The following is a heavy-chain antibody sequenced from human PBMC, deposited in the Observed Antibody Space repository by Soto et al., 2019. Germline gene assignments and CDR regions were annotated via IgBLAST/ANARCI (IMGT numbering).Heavy chain of an antibody. Sequence: SETLSLTCTVSGGSISSGDYYWSWIRQPPGKGLEWIGYIYYSGSTYYNPSLKSRVTISVDTSKNQFSLKLSSVTAADTAVYYCARDLRVLWFGELSNKWFDPWGQGTLVTVSS. CDR3: ARDLRVLWFGELSNKWFDP. CDR2: IYYSGST. D-gene: IGHD3-10*01. CDR1: GGSISSGDYY. V-gene: IGHV4-30-4*01. J-gene: IGHJ5*02.